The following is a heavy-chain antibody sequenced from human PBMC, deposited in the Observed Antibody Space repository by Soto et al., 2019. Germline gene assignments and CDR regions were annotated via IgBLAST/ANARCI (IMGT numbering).Heavy chain of an antibody. CDR1: GYTFTSYG. CDR3: AREGIAAAGPDYQFDY. Sequence: ASVKVSCKASGYTFTSYGISWVRQAPGQGLEWMGWISAYNGNTNYAQKLQGRVTMTTDTSTSTAYMELRSLRSDDTSVYYCAREGIAAAGPDYQFDYWGQGTLVTVSS. V-gene: IGHV1-18*01. D-gene: IGHD6-13*01. CDR2: ISAYNGNT. J-gene: IGHJ4*02.